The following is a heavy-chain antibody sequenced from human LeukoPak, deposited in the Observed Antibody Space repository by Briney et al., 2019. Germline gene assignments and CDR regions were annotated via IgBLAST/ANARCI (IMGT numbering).Heavy chain of an antibody. Sequence: PGGSLRLSCAASGFTFSSYAMSWVRQAPGKGLEWVSAISGSGGSTYYADSVKGRFTISGDNSKNTLYLQMNSLRAEDTAVYYCAKDYYDTSGYYNRFDYWGQGTLVTVSS. V-gene: IGHV3-23*01. D-gene: IGHD3-22*01. CDR2: ISGSGGST. CDR1: GFTFSSYA. J-gene: IGHJ4*02. CDR3: AKDYYDTSGYYNRFDY.